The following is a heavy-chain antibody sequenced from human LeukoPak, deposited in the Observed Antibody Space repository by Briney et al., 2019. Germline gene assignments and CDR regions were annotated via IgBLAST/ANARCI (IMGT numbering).Heavy chain of an antibody. J-gene: IGHJ4*02. V-gene: IGHV1-2*06. D-gene: IGHD3-10*01. CDR3: ARDRGKVANDY. CDR2: INPDSGGP. Sequence: ASVKVSFTASGYTSTGYYIHWMRQAPGQGLEWMGRINPDSGGPNYAHKFQGRVTMTRDTSISTAYMDLSRLTSDDTAVYFCARDRGKVANDYWGQGTLVIVSS. CDR1: GYTSTGYY.